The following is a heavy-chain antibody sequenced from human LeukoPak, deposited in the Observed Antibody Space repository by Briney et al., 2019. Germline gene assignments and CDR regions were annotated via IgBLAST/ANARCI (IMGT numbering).Heavy chain of an antibody. CDR3: ARHGDMLPWDVVVAPAAYDY. CDR2: IYYSGRT. D-gene: IGHD2-2*01. CDR1: GGSISYNY. Sequence: SETLSLTCIVSGGSISYNYWNWIRQPPGKGLEWVGTIYYSGRTYYNPSLKSRVTISVDTSQNQFSLKLSSVTAADTAVYYCARHGDMLPWDVVVAPAAYDYWGQGTLVTVSS. J-gene: IGHJ4*02. V-gene: IGHV4-39*01.